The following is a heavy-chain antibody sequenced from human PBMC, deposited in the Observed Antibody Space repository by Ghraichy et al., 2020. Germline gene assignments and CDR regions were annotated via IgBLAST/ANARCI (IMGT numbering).Heavy chain of an antibody. J-gene: IGHJ3*02. D-gene: IGHD5-18*01. V-gene: IGHV4-34*01. CDR1: GGSFSGYY. CDR3: ASTDTAMVRDAFDI. CDR2: INHSGST. Sequence: SETLSLTCAVYGGSFSGYYWSWIRQPPGKGLEWIGEINHSGSTNYNPSLKSRVTISVDTSKNQFSLKLSSVTAADTAVYYCASTDTAMVRDAFDIWGQGTMVTVSS.